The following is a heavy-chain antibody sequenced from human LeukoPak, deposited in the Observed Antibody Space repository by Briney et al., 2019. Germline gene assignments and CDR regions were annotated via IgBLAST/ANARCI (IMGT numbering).Heavy chain of an antibody. CDR3: AVRGSYHL. J-gene: IGHJ4*02. CDR2: ISSSGTTT. V-gene: IGHV3-23*01. CDR1: GFTFSSYA. Sequence: GGSLRLSCAASGFTFSSYAMSWVRQAPGKGLEWVSTISSSGTTTYFSDAVKGRFTISRDNSKNTLYLQMNSLRAEDTAVYYCAVRGSYHLWGQGTLVTVSS. D-gene: IGHD3-10*01.